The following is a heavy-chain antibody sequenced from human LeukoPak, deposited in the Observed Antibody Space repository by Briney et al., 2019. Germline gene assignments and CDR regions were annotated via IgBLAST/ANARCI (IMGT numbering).Heavy chain of an antibody. D-gene: IGHD3-10*01. CDR1: GFTFSSYA. J-gene: IGHJ4*02. Sequence: GSLRLSCAASGFTFSSYAMSWVRQAPGKGLEWVSAISGSGGSTYYADSVKGRFTISRDNSKNTLYLQMNSLRAEDTAVYYCAKGQITMVRGVIRSAPFDYWGQGTLVTVSS. CDR3: AKGQITMVRGVIRSAPFDY. V-gene: IGHV3-23*01. CDR2: ISGSGGST.